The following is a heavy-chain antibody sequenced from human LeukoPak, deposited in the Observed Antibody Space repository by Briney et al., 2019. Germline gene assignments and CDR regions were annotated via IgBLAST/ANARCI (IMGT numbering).Heavy chain of an antibody. J-gene: IGHJ6*03. D-gene: IGHD3-10*01. Sequence: SETLSLTCTVSGGSISSYYWGWIREPPGKGLEWIGSIYYSGSTYYNPSLKSRVTISVDTSKNQFSLKLSSVTAADTAVYYCARVWFGGVAGYYYYYMDVWGKGTTVTVSS. CDR2: IYYSGST. CDR1: GGSISSYY. V-gene: IGHV4-39*07. CDR3: ARVWFGGVAGYYYYYMDV.